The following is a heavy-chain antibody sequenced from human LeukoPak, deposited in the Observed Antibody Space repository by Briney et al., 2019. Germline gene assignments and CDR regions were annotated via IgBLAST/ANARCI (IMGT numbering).Heavy chain of an antibody. CDR1: GFTFSSYA. J-gene: IGHJ4*02. Sequence: GGSLRLSCAASGFTFSSYAMHWVRQAPGKGLAWVAVISYDGSNKYYADSVKGRFTISRDNSKNTLYLQMNSLRAEDTAVYYCARGHCSSTSCWVDYFDYWGQGTLVTVSS. CDR2: ISYDGSNK. CDR3: ARGHCSSTSCWVDYFDY. D-gene: IGHD2-2*01. V-gene: IGHV3-30-3*01.